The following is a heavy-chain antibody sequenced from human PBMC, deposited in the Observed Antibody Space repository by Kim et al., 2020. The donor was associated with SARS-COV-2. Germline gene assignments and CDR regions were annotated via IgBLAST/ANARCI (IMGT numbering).Heavy chain of an antibody. V-gene: IGHV3-66*01. CDR3: ARDRRVMTGGAENDY. D-gene: IGHD2-21*01. CDR1: GFTVSSNY. J-gene: IGHJ4*02. Sequence: GGSLRLSCAAFGFTVSSNYMSWVRQAPGKGLEWVSVIYSDDSTYYADSVKGRFTISRDNSKNMLYLQMHSLRAEDTAVYYCARDRRVMTGGAENDYWGQGALATVSS. CDR2: IYSDDST.